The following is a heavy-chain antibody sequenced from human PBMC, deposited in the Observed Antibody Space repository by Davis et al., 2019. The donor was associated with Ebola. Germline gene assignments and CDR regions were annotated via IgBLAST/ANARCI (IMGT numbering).Heavy chain of an antibody. CDR1: GGSISSGDYY. J-gene: IGHJ4*02. CDR3: ARGRGDCSSTSCSYLYYFDY. D-gene: IGHD2-2*01. CDR2: IYKSGKT. V-gene: IGHV4-30-4*01. Sequence: MPSETLSLTCTVSGGSISSGDYYWSWIRQAPGKGLEWIGYIYKSGKTYFNPSLESRVTMSVDTSKNQFSLKLSSVTAADTAVYYCARGRGDCSSTSCSYLYYFDYWGQGTLVTVSS.